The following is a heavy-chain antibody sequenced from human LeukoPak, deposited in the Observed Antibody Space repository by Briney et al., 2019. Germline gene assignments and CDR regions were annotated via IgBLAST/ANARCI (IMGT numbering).Heavy chain of an antibody. CDR3: AREAVAGTWIDY. V-gene: IGHV4-59*01. Sequence: SETLSLTCTVSGGSISSYYWSWIRQPPGKGLEWIGYIYYSGSTNCNPSLKSRVTISVDTSKNRFSLKLSSVTAADTAVYYCAREAVAGTWIDYWGQGTLVTVSS. J-gene: IGHJ4*02. CDR1: GGSISSYY. CDR2: IYYSGST. D-gene: IGHD6-19*01.